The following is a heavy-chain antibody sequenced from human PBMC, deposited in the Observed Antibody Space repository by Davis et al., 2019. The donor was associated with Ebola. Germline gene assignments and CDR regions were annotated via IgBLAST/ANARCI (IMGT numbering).Heavy chain of an antibody. CDR2: INHSGST. Sequence: SETLSLTCTVSGGSISISSYYWSWIRQPPGKGLEWIGEINHSGSTNYNPSLKSRVTISVDTSKNQFSLKLSSVTAADTAVYYCARGGIQLWLMDYYYYGMDVWGQGTTVTVSS. V-gene: IGHV4-39*07. CDR1: GGSISISSYY. CDR3: ARGGIQLWLMDYYYYGMDV. J-gene: IGHJ6*02. D-gene: IGHD5-18*01.